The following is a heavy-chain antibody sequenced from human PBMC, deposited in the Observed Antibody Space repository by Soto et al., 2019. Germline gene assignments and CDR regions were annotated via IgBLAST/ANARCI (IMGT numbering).Heavy chain of an antibody. V-gene: IGHV1-18*01. CDR1: GYAFTSFG. Sequence: QVQLVQSGGEVKEPGASVKLSCKASGYAFTSFGVSWVRQAPGRGLEWLGWISCFNGYINYAQNLKGRVTMTKDTATTTAYMELTNLNSDDTAVYFCARITLHASPFDSWGQGTLVTVSS. CDR3: ARITLHASPFDS. J-gene: IGHJ4*02. D-gene: IGHD3-16*01. CDR2: ISCFNGYI.